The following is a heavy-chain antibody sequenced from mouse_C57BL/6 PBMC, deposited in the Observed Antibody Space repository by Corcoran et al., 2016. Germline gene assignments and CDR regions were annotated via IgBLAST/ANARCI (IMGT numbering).Heavy chain of an antibody. Sequence: QIQLVQSGPELKKPGETGKISCKASGYTITTYGMSWVKQAAGKGLKWMGWINTYSGVPTYADEFKGRCAFSLETTARTAYLQINNLNNEDTATYFCALATMVTVYFDYWGQGTTLTVSS. J-gene: IGHJ2*01. CDR2: INTYSGVP. CDR1: GYTITTYG. CDR3: ALATMVTVYFDY. D-gene: IGHD2-2*01. V-gene: IGHV9-3*01.